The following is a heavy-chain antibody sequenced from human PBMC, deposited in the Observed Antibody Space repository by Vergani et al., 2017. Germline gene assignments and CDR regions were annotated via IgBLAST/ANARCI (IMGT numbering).Heavy chain of an antibody. Sequence: QVQLQESGPGLVRPSQTLSLTCTVSGGSISSGSYYWSWFRQPAGKGLEWIGYIYYSGSTNYNPSLKSRVTISVDTSKNQFSLKLSSVTAADTAVYYCARAYYDILTGYDYWGQGTLVTVSS. CDR1: GGSISSGSYY. CDR3: ARAYYDILTGYDY. D-gene: IGHD3-9*01. CDR2: IYYSGST. J-gene: IGHJ4*02. V-gene: IGHV4-61*10.